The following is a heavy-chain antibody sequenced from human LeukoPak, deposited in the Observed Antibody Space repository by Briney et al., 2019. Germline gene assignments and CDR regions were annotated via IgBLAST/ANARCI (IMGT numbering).Heavy chain of an antibody. V-gene: IGHV3-33*01. CDR1: GFTFSSYG. CDR3: ARAEDYDSSGYVAAFDM. Sequence: QAGGSVRLSCAASGFTFSSYGMHWVRQAPGKGLEWVSVIWYDGSKKYYADSVKGRFTISRDNSKNTLYLQMNSLRAEDTAVYYCARAEDYDSSGYVAAFDMWGQGTMV. CDR2: IWYDGSKK. D-gene: IGHD3-22*01. J-gene: IGHJ3*02.